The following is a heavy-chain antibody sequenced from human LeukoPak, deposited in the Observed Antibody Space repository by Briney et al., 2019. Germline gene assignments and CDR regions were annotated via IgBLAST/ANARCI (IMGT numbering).Heavy chain of an antibody. CDR2: ISGDGGST. Sequence: GGSLRLSCAASGFTFDDYTMHWVRQAPGKGLEWVSLISGDGGSTSYADSVKGRFTISRDSSKNSLYLQMNSLRTEDTAFYYCAKDLGGSCLDYWGQGALVTVSS. CDR3: AKDLGGSCLDY. D-gene: IGHD2-2*01. CDR1: GFTFDDYT. J-gene: IGHJ4*02. V-gene: IGHV3-43*01.